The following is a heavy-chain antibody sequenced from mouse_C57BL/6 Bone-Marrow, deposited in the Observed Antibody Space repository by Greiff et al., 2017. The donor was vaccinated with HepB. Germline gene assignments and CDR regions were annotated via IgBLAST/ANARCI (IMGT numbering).Heavy chain of an antibody. CDR1: GYAFSSYW. CDR2: IYPGDGDT. V-gene: IGHV1-80*01. J-gene: IGHJ4*01. CDR3: ARWHYYGSRYYYAIDY. Sequence: QVQLQQSGAELVKPGASVKISCKASGYAFSSYWMNWVKQRPGQGLEWIGQIYPGDGDTNYNGKFKGKATLTADKSSSTAYMQLSSLTSEDSAVYFCARWHYYGSRYYYAIDYWGQGTSVTVSS. D-gene: IGHD1-1*01.